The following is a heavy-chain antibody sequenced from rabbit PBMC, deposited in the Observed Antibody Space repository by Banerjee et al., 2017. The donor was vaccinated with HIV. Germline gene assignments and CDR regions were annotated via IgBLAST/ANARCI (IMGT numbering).Heavy chain of an antibody. D-gene: IGHD2-1*01. V-gene: IGHV1S45*01. CDR3: ARDTDYGARLDL. CDR2: INAVTGKA. J-gene: IGHJ3*01. Sequence: QEQLVESGGGLVRPEGSLKLSCTASGFSFSNKAVMCWVRQAPGKGLQWIACINAVTGKAVYATWAKGRFTFSKTSSTTVTLQMTSLTAADTATYFCARDTDYGARLDLWGPGTLVTVS. CDR1: GFSFSNKAV.